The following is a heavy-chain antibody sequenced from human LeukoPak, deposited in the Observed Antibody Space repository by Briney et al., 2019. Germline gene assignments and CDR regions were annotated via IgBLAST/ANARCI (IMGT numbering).Heavy chain of an antibody. CDR3: ARASYGSGSYYFDY. D-gene: IGHD3-10*01. CDR1: GGSISSSNW. Sequence: PSETLSLTCAVSGGSISSSNWWSWVRQPPGKGLEWIGYIYYSGSTYYNPSLKSRVTISVDTSKNQFSLKLSSVTAADTAVYYCARASYGSGSYYFDYWGQGTLVTVSS. J-gene: IGHJ4*02. V-gene: IGHV4-28*03. CDR2: IYYSGST.